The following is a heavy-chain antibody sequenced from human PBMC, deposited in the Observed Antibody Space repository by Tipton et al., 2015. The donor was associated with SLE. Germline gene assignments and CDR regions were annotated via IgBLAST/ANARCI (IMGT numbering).Heavy chain of an antibody. CDR1: GFTFSSYG. J-gene: IGHJ4*02. CDR2: IWYDGSNK. D-gene: IGHD2-15*01. V-gene: IGHV3-33*01. Sequence: SLRLSCAASGFTFSSYGMHWVRQAPGKGLEWVAVIWYDGSNKYYADSVKGRFTISRDNSKNTLYLQMNSLRAEDTAVYYCARDRRGGNGFDYWGQGTLVTVSS. CDR3: ARDRRGGNGFDY.